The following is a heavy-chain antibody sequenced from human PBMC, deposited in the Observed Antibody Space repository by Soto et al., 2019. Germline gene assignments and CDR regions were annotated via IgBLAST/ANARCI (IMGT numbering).Heavy chain of an antibody. CDR2: ISHDGSNK. D-gene: IGHD3-9*01. V-gene: IGHV3-30*18. CDR3: AKDPGDYDILTGRYYYGMDV. CDR1: GFTFSNYG. J-gene: IGHJ6*02. Sequence: GGSLRLSCAASGFTFSNYGMHWVRQAPGKGLECITVISHDGSNKYYADSVKGRFTISGDNSKNTLYLQMNSLRAEDTAVYYCAKDPGDYDILTGRYYYGMDVWGQGTTVTVSS.